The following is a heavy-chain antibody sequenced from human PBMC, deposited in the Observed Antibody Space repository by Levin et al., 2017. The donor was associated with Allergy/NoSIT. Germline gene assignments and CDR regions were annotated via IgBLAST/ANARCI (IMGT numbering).Heavy chain of an antibody. J-gene: IGHJ5*02. V-gene: IGHV4-39*01. D-gene: IGHD1-1*01. CDR3: ARHRVYNWNDGSPYNWFDP. CDR1: GGSISSSSYY. CDR2: IYYSGST. Sequence: SETLSLTCTVSGGSISSSSYYWGWIRQPPGKGLEWIGSIYYSGSTYYNPSLKSRVTISVDTSKNQFSLKLSSVTAADTAVYYCARHRVYNWNDGSPYNWFDPWGQGTLVTVSS.